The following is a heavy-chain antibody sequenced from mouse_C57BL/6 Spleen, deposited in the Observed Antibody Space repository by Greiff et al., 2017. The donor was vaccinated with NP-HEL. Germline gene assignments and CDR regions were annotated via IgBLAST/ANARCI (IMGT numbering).Heavy chain of an antibody. CDR3: ARRYYGSSYLYYAMDY. CDR2: ISSGSSTI. J-gene: IGHJ4*01. CDR1: GFTFSDYG. D-gene: IGHD1-1*01. V-gene: IGHV5-17*01. Sequence: EVKLVESGGGLVKPGGSLKLSCAASGFTFSDYGMHWVRQAPEKGLEWVAYISSGSSTIYYADTVKGRFTISRDNAKNTLFLQMTSLRSEDTAMYYCARRYYGSSYLYYAMDYWGQGTSVTVSS.